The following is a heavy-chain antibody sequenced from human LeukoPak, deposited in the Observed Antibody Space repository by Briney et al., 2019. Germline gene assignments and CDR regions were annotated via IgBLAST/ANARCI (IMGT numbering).Heavy chain of an antibody. CDR3: SRVSVVVRAAIDWFDP. CDR2: INHSGSN. Sequence: PSGTLSLTCAVYGGTFSGYYWSWIRQPPGKGLEWIGEINHSGSNNYNPSLKSGVTIPVDASKKHFTLKLSCVAAADTAVYYCSRVSVVVRAAIDWFDPGGEGTLVTVST. D-gene: IGHD2-2*01. J-gene: IGHJ5*02. CDR1: GGTFSGYY. V-gene: IGHV4-34*01.